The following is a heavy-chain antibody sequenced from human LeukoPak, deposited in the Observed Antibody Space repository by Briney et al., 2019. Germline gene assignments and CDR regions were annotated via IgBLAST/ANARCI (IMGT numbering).Heavy chain of an antibody. V-gene: IGHV4-34*01. CDR1: GGSFSGYY. J-gene: IGHJ4*02. CDR3: ARGRWSGTTSTPFDY. D-gene: IGHD1-7*01. CDR2: INHSGST. Sequence: SETLSLTCAVYGGSFSGYYWSWIRQPPGKGLEWIGEINHSGSTNYNPSLKSRVTISVDTSKNQFSLNLNSLTAADTAVYSCARGRWSGTTSTPFDYWGQGTLVTVSS.